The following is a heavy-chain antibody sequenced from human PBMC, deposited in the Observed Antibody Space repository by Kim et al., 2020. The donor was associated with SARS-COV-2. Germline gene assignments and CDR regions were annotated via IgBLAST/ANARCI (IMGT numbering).Heavy chain of an antibody. CDR3: ARDRPHITIFGVDNYYYYGMDV. V-gene: IGHV4-61*01. CDR2: IYYSGST. D-gene: IGHD3-3*01. Sequence: SETLSLTCTVSGGSVSSGSYYWSWIRQPPGKGLEWIGYIYYSGSTNYNPSLKSRVTISVDTSKNQFSLKLSSVTAADTAVYYCARDRPHITIFGVDNYYYYGMDVWGQGTTVTVSS. J-gene: IGHJ6*02. CDR1: GGSVSSGSYY.